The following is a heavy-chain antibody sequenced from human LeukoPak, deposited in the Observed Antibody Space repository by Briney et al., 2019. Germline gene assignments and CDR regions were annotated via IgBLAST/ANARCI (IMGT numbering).Heavy chain of an antibody. CDR3: ARAGGIPDS. Sequence: SETLSLTCAVYGGSFSGYYWSWIRQPPGKGLEWIGEINHSGGTNYNPSLKSRVTISVGTSKNQFSLKLSSVTAADTAVYYCARAGGIPDSWGQGTLVTVSS. CDR2: INHSGGT. CDR1: GGSFSGYY. J-gene: IGHJ4*02. D-gene: IGHD1-26*01. V-gene: IGHV4-34*01.